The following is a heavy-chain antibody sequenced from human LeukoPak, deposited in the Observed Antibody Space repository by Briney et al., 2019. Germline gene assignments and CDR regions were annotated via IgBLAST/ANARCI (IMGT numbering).Heavy chain of an antibody. CDR3: AKDARYSGYAPGPFDY. CDR2: ISGSGGST. J-gene: IGHJ4*02. CDR1: GFSFSSYA. Sequence: PGGSLRLSCAASGFSFSSYAMSWVRQAPGKGLEWVSAISGSGGSTYYADSVKGRFTISRDNSKNTLYLQMNSLRAEDTAVYYCAKDARYSGYAPGPFDYWGQGTLVTVSS. D-gene: IGHD5-12*01. V-gene: IGHV3-23*01.